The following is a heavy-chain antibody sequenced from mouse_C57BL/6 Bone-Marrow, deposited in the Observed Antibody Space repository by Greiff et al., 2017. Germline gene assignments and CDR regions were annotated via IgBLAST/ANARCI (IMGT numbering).Heavy chain of an antibody. CDR1: GFTFTDYY. J-gene: IGHJ4*01. CDR3: SRSLGVRCYYSMDY. V-gene: IGHV7-3*01. D-gene: IGHD1-1*01. Sequence: EVMLVESGGGLVQPGGSLSLSCAASGFTFTDYYMSWVRQPPGKALEWLGFIRNKANGYTTEYSASVKGRFTISRDNSQSILYLQMNALRAEDSATYYCSRSLGVRCYYSMDYWGQGTSVTVSS. CDR2: IRNKANGYTT.